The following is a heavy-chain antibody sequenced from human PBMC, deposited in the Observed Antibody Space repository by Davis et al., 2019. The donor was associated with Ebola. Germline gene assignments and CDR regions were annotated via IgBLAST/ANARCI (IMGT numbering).Heavy chain of an antibody. J-gene: IGHJ4*02. V-gene: IGHV1-18*01. D-gene: IGHD3-10*01. CDR3: ARGERGGSSAADY. CDR1: GYTFSDHG. Sequence: AASVKVSCKASGYTFSDHGITWMRQAPGQGLEWMGWIRPDYGDTRYAQKFQGRVTMTTDTSTTTANMELGSLRFDDTAVYFCARGERGGSSAADYWGQGTLVTVSS. CDR2: IRPDYGDT.